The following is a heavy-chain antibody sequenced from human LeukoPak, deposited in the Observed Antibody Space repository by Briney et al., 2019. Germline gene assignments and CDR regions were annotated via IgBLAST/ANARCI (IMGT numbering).Heavy chain of an antibody. CDR1: GFTFSSYV. D-gene: IGHD2-8*01. J-gene: IGHJ4*02. CDR2: VSGTGLTT. CDR3: AKELMGFDY. Sequence: GGSLRLSCAASGFTFSSYVMSWVRQAPGKGLEWVSAVSGTGLTTYYADSVKGRFIVSRDNSKNTVYLQMNSLRGEDAAVYYCAKELMGFDYWGQGTLVTVSS. V-gene: IGHV3-23*01.